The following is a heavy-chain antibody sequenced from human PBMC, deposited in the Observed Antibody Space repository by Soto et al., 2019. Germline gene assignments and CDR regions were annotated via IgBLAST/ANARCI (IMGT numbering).Heavy chain of an antibody. CDR3: AREPNGYYLDF. V-gene: IGHV4-30-4*01. CDR2: IYHGGST. D-gene: IGHD3-22*01. J-gene: IGHJ4*02. Sequence: QVQLQESGPGLAKPSQTLSLTCTVSGGSLSSGTYYWSWIRQPPGKGLEWIGYIYHGGSTYYNPSLRSRVTMSVDTSKNQFSRNLNSVTDADTAVYYCAREPNGYYLDFWGPGTLVTGSS. CDR1: GGSLSSGTYY.